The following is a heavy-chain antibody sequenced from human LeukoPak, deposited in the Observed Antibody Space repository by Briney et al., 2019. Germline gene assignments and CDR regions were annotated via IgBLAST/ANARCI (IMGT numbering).Heavy chain of an antibody. V-gene: IGHV3-74*01. J-gene: IGHJ3*01. CDR1: GFTFGNSW. Sequence: GGSLRLSCAASGFTFGNSWVHWVRHAPGKGLVWVSLINADGSTATYADSVKGRFTISRNNARNTLSLQMNSLTIEDTAVYYCVVVVEPPDSDGFDVWGQGTMITVSS. CDR2: INADGSTA. CDR3: VVVVEPPDSDGFDV. D-gene: IGHD1-14*01.